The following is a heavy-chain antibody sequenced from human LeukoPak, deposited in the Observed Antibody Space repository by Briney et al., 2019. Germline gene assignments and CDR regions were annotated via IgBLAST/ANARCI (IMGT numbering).Heavy chain of an antibody. Sequence: GGSLRLSCVASGFTFSRNWMSWVRQAPGKGLEWVSYISSSGSTIYYADSVKGRFTISRDNAKNSLYLQMNSLRAEDTAVYYCAELGITVIGGVWGKGTTVTISS. J-gene: IGHJ6*04. CDR3: AELGITVIGGV. D-gene: IGHD3-10*02. V-gene: IGHV3-48*03. CDR2: ISSSGSTI. CDR1: GFTFSRNW.